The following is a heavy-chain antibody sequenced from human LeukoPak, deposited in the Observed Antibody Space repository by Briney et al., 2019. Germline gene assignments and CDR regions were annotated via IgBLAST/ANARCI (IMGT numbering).Heavy chain of an antibody. CDR2: ISSSGSTI. J-gene: IGHJ5*02. CDR3: ARSHYGSGIRWFDP. V-gene: IGHV3-48*03. Sequence: GGSLRLSCAASGFTFSSYEMNWVRQAPGKGLEWDSYISSSGSTIYYADSVKGRFTISRDNAKNSLYLQMNSLRAEDTAVYYCARSHYGSGIRWFDPWGQGTLVTVSS. D-gene: IGHD3-10*01. CDR1: GFTFSSYE.